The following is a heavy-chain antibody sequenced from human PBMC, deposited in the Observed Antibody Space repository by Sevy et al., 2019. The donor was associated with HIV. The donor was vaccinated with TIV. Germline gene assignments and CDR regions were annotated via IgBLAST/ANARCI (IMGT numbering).Heavy chain of an antibody. Sequence: GGSLRLSCAVSGLTVDSNYMSWVRQAPGKGLEWVSIIYSGGSTYYADSVKGRFTISTDNSKNTLDLQMNSLRAEDTAVYYCARGGLDSNWFRSFDYWGQGTLLTVSS. J-gene: IGHJ4*02. V-gene: IGHV3-53*01. D-gene: IGHD6-13*01. CDR2: IYSGGST. CDR1: GLTVDSNY. CDR3: ARGGLDSNWFRSFDY.